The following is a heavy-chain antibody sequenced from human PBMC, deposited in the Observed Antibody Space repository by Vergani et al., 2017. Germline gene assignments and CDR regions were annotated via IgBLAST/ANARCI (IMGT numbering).Heavy chain of an antibody. CDR1: GGTFSSYA. J-gene: IGHJ6*02. CDR3: ARDPITMVRGVIYYYYGMDV. Sequence: QVQLVQSGAEVKKPGSSVKVSCKASGGTFSSYAISWVRQAPGQGLEWMGGLIPIFGTANYAQKFQGRVTITADESTSTADMELSSLRSEDTAVYYCARDPITMVRGVIYYYYGMDVWGQGTTVTVSS. CDR2: LIPIFGTA. V-gene: IGHV1-69*01. D-gene: IGHD3-10*01.